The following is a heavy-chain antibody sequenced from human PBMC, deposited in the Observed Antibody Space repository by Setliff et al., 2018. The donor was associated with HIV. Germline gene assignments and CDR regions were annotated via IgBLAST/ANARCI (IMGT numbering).Heavy chain of an antibody. D-gene: IGHD3-16*01. V-gene: IGHV3-53*01. CDR2: IYNDGRT. J-gene: IGHJ5*02. CDR3: AKGVKWLDP. Sequence: PGGSLRLSCAASGFTVSTNYMTWVRQAPGKGLEWVSFIYNDGRTFYADSVKGLFTISRDNSKNMMYLQMNGLRPEDTAVYYCAKGVKWLDPWGQGTLVTVSS. CDR1: GFTVSTNY.